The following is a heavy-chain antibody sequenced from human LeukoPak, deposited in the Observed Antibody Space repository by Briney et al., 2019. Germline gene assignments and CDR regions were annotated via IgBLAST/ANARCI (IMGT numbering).Heavy chain of an antibody. J-gene: IGHJ4*02. CDR3: ARGIAAAGLQYDY. D-gene: IGHD6-13*01. V-gene: IGHV4-61*08. CDR1: GGSISSGGYY. CDR2: IYYSGST. Sequence: PSQTLSLTCTVSGGSISSGGYYWSWIRQPPGKGLEWIGYIYYSGSTKYNSSLKSRLTISVDTSKNQFSLKLSSVTAADTAVYYCARGIAAAGLQYDYWGQGTLVTVSS.